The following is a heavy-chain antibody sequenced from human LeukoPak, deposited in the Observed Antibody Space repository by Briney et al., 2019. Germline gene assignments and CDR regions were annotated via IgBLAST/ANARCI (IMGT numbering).Heavy chain of an antibody. V-gene: IGHV4-39*01. J-gene: IGHJ5*02. Sequence: PSETLSLTCTVSGGSIGTSHYYWGWLRQPPGKGLEWIGSIYYSGNTYYNASLKSQVSISIDTSKNQFSLRLTSVTAADTAVYYCARGGFYTMIVAVKRAYNWFDPWGQGTLVTVSS. CDR3: ARGGFYTMIVAVKRAYNWFDP. CDR1: GGSIGTSHYY. D-gene: IGHD3-22*01. CDR2: IYYSGNT.